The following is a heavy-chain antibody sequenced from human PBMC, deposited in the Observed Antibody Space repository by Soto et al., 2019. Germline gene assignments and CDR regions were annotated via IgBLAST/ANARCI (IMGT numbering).Heavy chain of an antibody. Sequence: QVQLVESGGGVVQPGRSLRPSCAASGFTFSSYGMHWVRQAPGKGLEWVAVIWYDGSNKYYADSVKGRFTISRDNSKNTLYLQMNSMGAEDTSVYYCARDRGGGVSTLFRGMDVWGQGTTVTVSS. V-gene: IGHV3-33*01. CDR3: ARDRGGGVSTLFRGMDV. D-gene: IGHD3-16*01. J-gene: IGHJ6*02. CDR2: IWYDGSNK. CDR1: GFTFSSYG.